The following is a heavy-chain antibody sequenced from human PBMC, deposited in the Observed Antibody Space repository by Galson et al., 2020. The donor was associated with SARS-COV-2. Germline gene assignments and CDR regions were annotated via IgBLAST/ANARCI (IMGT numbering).Heavy chain of an antibody. J-gene: IGHJ4*02. V-gene: IGHV3-23*01. CDR1: GLTFSSYA. CDR2: ISGSGSAT. D-gene: IGHD3-22*01. CDR3: AKRHRDSSGFDY. Sequence: GESLKISCAASGLTFSSYAMNWLRQAPGKGLEWVSGISGSGSATYFAGSVKGRFTISRDNSQNTLYLQMNGLRAEDTAIYYCAKRHRDSSGFDYWGQGARVTVSS.